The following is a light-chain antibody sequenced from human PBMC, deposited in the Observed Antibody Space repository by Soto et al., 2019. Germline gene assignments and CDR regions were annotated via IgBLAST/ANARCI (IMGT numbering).Light chain of an antibody. CDR2: WAS. Sequence: DIVMTQSPDSLAVSLGERATINCKSSQSVLYSSNNKNYLAWYQQKPGQAPKLLIYWASTRESGVPDRISGSGSGTDFTLTISSLQAEDVAVYYCQQYHSTPYTFGQGTKLEIK. CDR3: QQYHSTPYT. J-gene: IGKJ2*01. CDR1: QSVLYSSNNKNY. V-gene: IGKV4-1*01.